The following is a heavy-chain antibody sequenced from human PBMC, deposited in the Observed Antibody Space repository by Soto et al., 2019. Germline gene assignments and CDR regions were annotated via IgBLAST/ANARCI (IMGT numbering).Heavy chain of an antibody. Sequence: ASVKVSCKASGYTFTSYGISWVRQAPGQGLEWMGWISAYNGNTNYAQKLQGRVTMTTDTSTSTAYMELRSLRSDDTAVYYCARDSVSHYGDYGDDAFDIWGQGTMVTVS. D-gene: IGHD4-17*01. J-gene: IGHJ3*02. CDR1: GYTFTSYG. CDR3: ARDSVSHYGDYGDDAFDI. V-gene: IGHV1-18*01. CDR2: ISAYNGNT.